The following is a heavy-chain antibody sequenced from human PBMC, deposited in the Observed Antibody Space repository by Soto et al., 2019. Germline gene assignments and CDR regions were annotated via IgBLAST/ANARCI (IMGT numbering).Heavy chain of an antibody. V-gene: IGHV3-23*01. J-gene: IGHJ6*02. CDR2: LNDGASST. CDR3: AKMNRYCIGGVCSTYFYGMDV. CDR1: GFTFSNYA. Sequence: EVRLLESGGGLEQPGESLRLSCAASGFTFSNYAMPWVRQAPGKGLEWDSTLNDGASSTYYADSVKGRFTISRDNSKNTLDLQMNSRRFEDTAVYYCAKMNRYCIGGVCSTYFYGMDVCGHGTTVTVS. D-gene: IGHD2-8*02.